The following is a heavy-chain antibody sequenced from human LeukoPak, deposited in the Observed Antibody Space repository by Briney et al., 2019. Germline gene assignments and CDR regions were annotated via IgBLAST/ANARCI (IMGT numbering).Heavy chain of an antibody. CDR2: IYSGGST. V-gene: IGHV3-53*01. D-gene: IGHD5-18*01. J-gene: IGHJ5*02. Sequence: GGSLRLSCAASGFTVSSNYMSWVRQAPGKGLEWVSVIYSGGSTYYADSVKGRFTISRDNSKNTLYLQMNSLRAEDTAVYYCAKGVELWTPNWFDPWGQGTLVTVSS. CDR3: AKGVELWTPNWFDP. CDR1: GFTVSSNY.